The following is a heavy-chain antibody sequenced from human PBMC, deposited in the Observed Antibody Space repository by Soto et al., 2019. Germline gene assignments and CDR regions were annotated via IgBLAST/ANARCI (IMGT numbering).Heavy chain of an antibody. D-gene: IGHD3-10*01. Sequence: QVQLVESGGGVVQPGRSLRLSCAASGFTFSSYAMHWVRQAPGKGLEWVAVISYDGSNKYYADSVKGRFTISRDNSKNTLYLQMNSLRAEDTAVYYCARDSPMVRGVTQLYYFDYWGQGTLVTVSS. CDR3: ARDSPMVRGVTQLYYFDY. CDR1: GFTFSSYA. V-gene: IGHV3-30-3*01. CDR2: ISYDGSNK. J-gene: IGHJ4*02.